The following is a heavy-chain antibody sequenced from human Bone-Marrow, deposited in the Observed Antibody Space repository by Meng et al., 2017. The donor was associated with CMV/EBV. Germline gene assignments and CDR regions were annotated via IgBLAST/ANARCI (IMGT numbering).Heavy chain of an antibody. D-gene: IGHD2-8*01. J-gene: IGHJ3*02. CDR3: ARGQCSRSTCYNGAFDI. CDR1: GGSIGNFY. CDR2: VYHSGTT. Sequence: SETLSLTCTVSGGSIGNFYWSWLRQTPGKGLQWIGYVYHSGTTSYNPALKSRVSMSVDTSRSQFSLKLSSVTAADTALYFCARGQCSRSTCYNGAFDIWGQGTMDTVSS. V-gene: IGHV4-59*01.